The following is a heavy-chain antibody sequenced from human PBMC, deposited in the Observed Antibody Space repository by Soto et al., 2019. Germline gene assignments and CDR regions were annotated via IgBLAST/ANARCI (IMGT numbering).Heavy chain of an antibody. D-gene: IGHD2-2*01. V-gene: IGHV4-34*01. CDR2: INHSGST. J-gene: IGHJ6*02. Sequence: PSETLSLTCAVYGGSFSGYYWSWIRRPPGKGLEWIGEINHSGSTNYNPSLKSRVTISVDTSRNQVSLKLSSVTAADSAVYFCARARYQLLHPYYYGMDVWGQGTTVTVSS. CDR1: GGSFSGYY. CDR3: ARARYQLLHPYYYGMDV.